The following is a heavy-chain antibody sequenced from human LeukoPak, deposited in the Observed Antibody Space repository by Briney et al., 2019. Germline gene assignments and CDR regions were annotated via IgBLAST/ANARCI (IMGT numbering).Heavy chain of an antibody. V-gene: IGHV4-39*07. J-gene: IGHJ4*02. CDR1: GGSISSSSYY. CDR3: VRGGSKAAATFDY. D-gene: IGHD2-15*01. CDR2: IYYSGST. Sequence: SETLSLTCTVSGGSISSSSYYWGWIRQPPGKGLEWIGSIYYSGSTYYNPSLKSRVTISVDTSKNQFSLKLSSVTAADTAVYYCVRGGSKAAATFDYWGQGTLVTVSS.